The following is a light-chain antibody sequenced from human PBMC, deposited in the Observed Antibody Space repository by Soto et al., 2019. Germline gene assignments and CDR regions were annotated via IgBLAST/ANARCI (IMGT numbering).Light chain of an antibody. V-gene: IGLV2-23*02. CDR1: ISNVGSYNL. J-gene: IGLJ3*02. CDR3: YSYEGGRV. CDR2: EVN. Sequence: QSALTQPASVSGSPGQSITISCTGTISNVGSYNLVSWYQQHPGKAPKLIIYEVNKRPSGVSNRFSGSKSGNTASLTISGLQTEDEADYYCYSYEGGRVFGGGNKLTVL.